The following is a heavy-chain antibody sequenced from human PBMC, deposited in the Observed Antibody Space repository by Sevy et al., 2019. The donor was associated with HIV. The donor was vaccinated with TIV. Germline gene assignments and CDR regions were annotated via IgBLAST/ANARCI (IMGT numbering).Heavy chain of an antibody. J-gene: IGHJ4*02. V-gene: IGHV3-30*18. D-gene: IGHD5-18*01. CDR1: GFTFSSYG. CDR2: ISYDGSNK. CDR3: AKEGGVDTAMAPGDY. Sequence: GGSLRLSCAASGFTFSSYGMHWVRQAPGKGLEWVAVISYDGSNKYYADSVKGRFTISRYNSKNTLYLQMNRLRAEDTAVSYYAKEGGVDTAMAPGDYWGQGTLVTVSS.